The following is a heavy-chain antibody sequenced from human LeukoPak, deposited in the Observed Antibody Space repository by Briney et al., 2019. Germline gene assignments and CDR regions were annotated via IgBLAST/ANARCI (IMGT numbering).Heavy chain of an antibody. Sequence: PGGSLRLSCVGSGFTFSSYHMNWVRQAPGKGLEWVAVIWYDGSNKYYADSVKGRFTISRDNSKNTLYLQMNSLRAEDTAVYYCARIGYRYGAYYYYYGMDVWGQGTTVTVSS. D-gene: IGHD5-18*01. CDR2: IWYDGSNK. V-gene: IGHV3-33*08. CDR3: ARIGYRYGAYYYYYGMDV. J-gene: IGHJ6*02. CDR1: GFTFSSYH.